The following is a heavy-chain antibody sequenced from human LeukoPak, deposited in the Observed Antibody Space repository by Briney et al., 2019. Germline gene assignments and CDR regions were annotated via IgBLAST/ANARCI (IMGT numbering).Heavy chain of an antibody. CDR3: ARHRDSGYDYYFYYMDV. CDR2: IYHSGST. CDR1: GYSISSGYY. J-gene: IGHJ6*03. D-gene: IGHD5-12*01. Sequence: SETLSLTCAVSGYSISSGYYWGWIRQPPGKGLEWIGSIYHSGSTYYNPSLKSRVTISVDTSKNQFSLKLSSVTAADTAVYYCARHRDSGYDYYFYYMDVWGKGTTVTVSS. V-gene: IGHV4-38-2*01.